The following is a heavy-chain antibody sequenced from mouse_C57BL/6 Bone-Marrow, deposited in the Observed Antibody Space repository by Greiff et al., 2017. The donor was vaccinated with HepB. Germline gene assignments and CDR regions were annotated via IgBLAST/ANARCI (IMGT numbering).Heavy chain of an antibody. Sequence: QVQLKESGAELARPGASVKLSCKASGYTFTSYGISWVKQRTGQGLEWIGEIYPRSGNTYYNEKFKGKATLTADKSSSTAYMELRSLTSEDSAVYFCARGGSLYRGYFDVWGTGTTVTVSS. J-gene: IGHJ1*03. CDR2: IYPRSGNT. CDR3: ARGGSLYRGYFDV. CDR1: GYTFTSYG. V-gene: IGHV1-81*01. D-gene: IGHD6-2*01.